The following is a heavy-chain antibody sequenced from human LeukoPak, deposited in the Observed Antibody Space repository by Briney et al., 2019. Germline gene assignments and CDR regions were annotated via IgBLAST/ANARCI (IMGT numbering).Heavy chain of an antibody. CDR3: ARGGSGGNYYYMDV. CDR1: GFTFDDHG. D-gene: IGHD3-10*01. CDR2: INWNGGST. J-gene: IGHJ6*03. Sequence: GGSLRLSCAASGFTFDDHGISWVRQAPGKGLEWVSGINWNGGSTGYADSVKGRCTISRDNAKNSLYLQMNSLRAEDTDLSYCARGGSGGNYYYMDVWGKGTTVTVSS. V-gene: IGHV3-20*04.